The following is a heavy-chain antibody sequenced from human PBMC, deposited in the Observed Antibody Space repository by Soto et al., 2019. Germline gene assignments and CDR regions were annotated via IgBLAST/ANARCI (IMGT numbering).Heavy chain of an antibody. D-gene: IGHD4-4*01. CDR1: GFTVSSNY. V-gene: IGHV3-53*04. CDR3: AREDDYNPARFDP. J-gene: IGHJ5*02. Sequence: GGSLRLSCAASGFTVSSNYMSWVRQAPGKGLEWVSVIYSGGSTYYADYVKGRFTISRHNSKNTLYLQMNSLRAEDTAVYYCAREDDYNPARFDPWGQGTLVTVSS. CDR2: IYSGGST.